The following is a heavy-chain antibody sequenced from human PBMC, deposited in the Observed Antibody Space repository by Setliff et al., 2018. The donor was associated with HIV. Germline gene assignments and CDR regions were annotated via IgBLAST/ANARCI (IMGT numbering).Heavy chain of an antibody. V-gene: IGHV3-30*02. CDR1: GFSFSTYG. D-gene: IGHD3-16*01. CDR2: IWHDGSNE. J-gene: IGHJ6*03. Sequence: GGSLRLSCAASGFSFSTYGMHWVRQAPGKGLEWVAVIWHDGSNENYADSVKGRFTISRDNSKNTLYLQMSSLRVDDTAVYYCVKEAYSNAWNYYYYYIDVWGKGTTVTVSS. CDR3: VKEAYSNAWNYYYYYIDV.